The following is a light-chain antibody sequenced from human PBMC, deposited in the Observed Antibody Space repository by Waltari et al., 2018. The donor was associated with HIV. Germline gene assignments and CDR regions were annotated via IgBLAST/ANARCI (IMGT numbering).Light chain of an antibody. V-gene: IGLV3-21*04. CDR2: FDL. J-gene: IGLJ2*01. CDR1: HIESKS. CDR3: QVWDRSSAQVI. Sequence: SYELTPPHSVSVAPGPTAMIPCGGHHIESKSGQWYQQKPGQAPVLVIYFDLDRPSGIPERFSGSVSGNTATLTISRVDAGDEADYYCQVWDRSSAQVIFGGGTKLAVL.